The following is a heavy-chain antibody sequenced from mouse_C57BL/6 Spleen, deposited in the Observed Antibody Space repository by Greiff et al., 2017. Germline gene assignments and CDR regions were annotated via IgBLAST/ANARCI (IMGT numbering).Heavy chain of an antibody. CDR2: INYDGSST. Sequence: EVKLMESEGGLVQPGSSMKLSCTASGFTFSDYYMAWVRQVPEKGLEWVANINYDGSSTYYLDSLKSRFIISRDNAKNILYLQMSSLKSEDTATYYCARADYYGSSYYFDYWGQGTTLTVSS. D-gene: IGHD1-1*01. J-gene: IGHJ2*01. V-gene: IGHV5-16*01. CDR1: GFTFSDYY. CDR3: ARADYYGSSYYFDY.